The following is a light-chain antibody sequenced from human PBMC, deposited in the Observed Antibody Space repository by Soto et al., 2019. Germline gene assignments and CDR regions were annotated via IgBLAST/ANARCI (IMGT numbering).Light chain of an antibody. CDR2: EVS. J-gene: IGLJ2*01. Sequence: QSALTQPASVTASPGQSITISCTGTSSDVGSYDLVSWYQQHPGKAPKLMIYEVSKRPSGLSNRFSGSKSGNTASLTISGLQAEDEADYYCCSYAGSRIYMVFSGGTKLTVL. CDR3: CSYAGSRIYMV. V-gene: IGLV2-23*02. CDR1: SSDVGSYDL.